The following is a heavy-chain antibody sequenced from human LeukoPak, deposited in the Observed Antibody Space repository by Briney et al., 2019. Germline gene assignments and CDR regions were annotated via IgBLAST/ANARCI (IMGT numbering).Heavy chain of an antibody. CDR2: IYYSGNT. CDR3: ARETEEALISH. Sequence: SETLSLTSTVSGGSISSYYWSWIRQPPGKGLEWIGYIYYSGNTHYNPSLQSRVSMSVDTSKNQFSRTLKSVTAADTAVYYCARETEEALISHWGQGTLVIVSS. J-gene: IGHJ4*02. V-gene: IGHV4-59*01. D-gene: IGHD3-22*01. CDR1: GGSISSYY.